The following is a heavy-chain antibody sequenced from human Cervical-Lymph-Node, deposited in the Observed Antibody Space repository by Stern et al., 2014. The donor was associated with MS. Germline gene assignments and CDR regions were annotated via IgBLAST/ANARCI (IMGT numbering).Heavy chain of an antibody. V-gene: IGHV3-15*01. Sequence: EDQLVESGGGLVKPGGSLRLSCAASGFSFMDAWMNWVRQAPGKGLEWDGRIQQSRNGGTTDYAAPVKGRFTISRDDSKKTVYLQMNSLRVEDTAVYYCTTLSTSSFVDVWGQGAMVTVSS. CDR2: IQQSRNGGTT. CDR3: TTLSTSSFVDV. J-gene: IGHJ3*01. D-gene: IGHD1-1*01. CDR1: GFSFMDAW.